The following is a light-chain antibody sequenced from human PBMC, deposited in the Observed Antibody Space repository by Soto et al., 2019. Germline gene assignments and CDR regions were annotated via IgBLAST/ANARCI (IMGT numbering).Light chain of an antibody. CDR2: KAY. Sequence: DIQMTQSPSTLSASVGDRVTITCRASQRIGDWLAWYRQKPGKAPNLLIFKAYTLEPGVPPRFSGSGSGTEFTLTISGLQPDDFATYSCQQYYSYPRTFGQGTKVEIK. J-gene: IGKJ1*01. CDR1: QRIGDW. V-gene: IGKV1-5*03. CDR3: QQYYSYPRT.